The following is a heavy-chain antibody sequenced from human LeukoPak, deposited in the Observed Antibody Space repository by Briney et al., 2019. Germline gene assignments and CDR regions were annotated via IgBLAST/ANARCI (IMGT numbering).Heavy chain of an antibody. CDR1: GFTFSTFA. CDR2: IFPSGGEI. V-gene: IGHV3-21*01. D-gene: IGHD2/OR15-2a*01. CDR3: ARGKTSQNIVTRKTYNWFDP. Sequence: GGSLRLSCAASGFTFSTFAMIWVRQPPGKGLEWVSSIFPSGGEIHYADSVKGRFTISRDNAKNSLYLQMNSLRAEDTAVYYCARGKTSQNIVTRKTYNWFDPWGQGTLVTVSS. J-gene: IGHJ5*02.